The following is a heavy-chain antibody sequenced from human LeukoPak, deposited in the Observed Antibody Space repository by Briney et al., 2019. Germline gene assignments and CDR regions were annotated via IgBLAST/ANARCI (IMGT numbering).Heavy chain of an antibody. D-gene: IGHD3-16*01. CDR2: IYSGDTT. CDR3: ARGSLIRD. Sequence: ERSLRLSCATFGFTFNTYGMHWVRQAPGKGLEWVSVIYSGDTTYYADSVRGRFIISRDNSKNTLYLHMNDLRAEDTAVYYCARGSLIRDWGQGTLVTVSS. J-gene: IGHJ4*02. CDR1: GFTFNTYG. V-gene: IGHV3-66*01.